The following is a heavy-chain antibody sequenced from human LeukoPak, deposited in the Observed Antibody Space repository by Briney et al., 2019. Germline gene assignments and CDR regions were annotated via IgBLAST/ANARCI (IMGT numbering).Heavy chain of an antibody. Sequence: HPGGSLRLSCAASGLSFEDYAMHWVRQAPGKGLEWVSGISWKCGSRGYADYVKGRFTISRDTAKNSLYLQMNSLRAEDTALYYGVKNIRAYHDSSGYFDCWGQGTLVTVSS. V-gene: IGHV3-9*01. CDR2: ISWKCGSR. D-gene: IGHD3-22*01. CDR3: VKNIRAYHDSSGYFDC. CDR1: GLSFEDYA. J-gene: IGHJ4*02.